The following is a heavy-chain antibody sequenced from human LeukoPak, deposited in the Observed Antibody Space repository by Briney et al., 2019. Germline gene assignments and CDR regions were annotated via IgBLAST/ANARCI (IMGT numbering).Heavy chain of an antibody. CDR1: GGSIRDTTYY. Sequence: SETLSLTCTVSGGSIRDTTYYWGWIRQPPGKGLEWIGSIYYSGNTYYNPSLMSRVTISVDTSKNQFSLNLSSVTAADTAVYYCARRAREYCSSTSCYWGSYYYYYYMDVWGKGTTVTVSS. V-gene: IGHV4-39*07. CDR3: ARRAREYCSSTSCYWGSYYYYYYMDV. CDR2: IYYSGNT. D-gene: IGHD2-2*01. J-gene: IGHJ6*03.